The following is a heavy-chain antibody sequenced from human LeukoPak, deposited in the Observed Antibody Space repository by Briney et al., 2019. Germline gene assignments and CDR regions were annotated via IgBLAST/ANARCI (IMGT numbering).Heavy chain of an antibody. CDR3: ARLYSGSYPHFDF. CDR1: GYTFTTYD. Sequence: ASVKVSCKASGYTFTTYDISWVRQAPGQGLEWMGWISAYSGNTNYAQSLQGRVTMTTDTSTSTAYMELRSLTSDDTAVYYCARLYSGSYPHFDFWGQGTLVTVSS. D-gene: IGHD1-26*01. J-gene: IGHJ4*02. V-gene: IGHV1-18*01. CDR2: ISAYSGNT.